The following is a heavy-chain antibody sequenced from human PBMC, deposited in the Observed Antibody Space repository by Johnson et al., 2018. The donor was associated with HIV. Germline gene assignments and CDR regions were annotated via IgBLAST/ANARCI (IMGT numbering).Heavy chain of an antibody. D-gene: IGHD2-15*01. J-gene: IGHJ3*02. CDR3: ARPPGVGSVDAFDI. V-gene: IGHV3-13*01. CDR2: IGTAGDT. CDR1: GFTFSSYD. Sequence: VQLVESGGGLVQPGGSLRLSCAASGFTFSSYDMHWVRQATGKGLEWVSAIGTAGDTYYPGSVKGRFTISRPNAKNSLYLQRNSLRAEDTAVYYCARPPGVGSVDAFDIWGQGTMVTVSS.